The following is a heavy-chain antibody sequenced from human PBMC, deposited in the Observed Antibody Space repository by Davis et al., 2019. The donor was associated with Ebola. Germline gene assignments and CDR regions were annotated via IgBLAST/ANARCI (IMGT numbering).Heavy chain of an antibody. Sequence: GESLKISCAASGFTFSSYWMGWVRQAPGKGLEWVSLISGDGGSTYYADSVKGRFTISRDNSKNSLYLQMNSLRTEDTALYYCAKSKYSYGYYYYGMDVWGQGTTVTVSS. CDR3: AKSKYSYGYYYYGMDV. J-gene: IGHJ6*02. D-gene: IGHD5-18*01. CDR1: GFTFSSYW. V-gene: IGHV3-43*02. CDR2: ISGDGGST.